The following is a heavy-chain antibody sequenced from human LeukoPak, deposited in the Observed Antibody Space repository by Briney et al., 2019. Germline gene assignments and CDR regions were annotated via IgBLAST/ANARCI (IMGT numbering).Heavy chain of an antibody. V-gene: IGHV3-21*01. J-gene: IGHJ4*02. Sequence: GGSLRLACVASGFTFSSYSVNWVRQPPGKGLEWVSSISSSSTYIYYADSLKGRFTISRDNAKNSLFLQMNSLRAEDTAVYYCARVKGSGWYAVDYWGQGTLVTVSS. CDR1: GFTFSSYS. D-gene: IGHD6-19*01. CDR2: ISSSSTYI. CDR3: ARVKGSGWYAVDY.